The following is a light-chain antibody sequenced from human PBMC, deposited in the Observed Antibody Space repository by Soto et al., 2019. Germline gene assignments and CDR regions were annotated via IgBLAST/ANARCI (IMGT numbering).Light chain of an antibody. J-gene: IGKJ5*01. CDR3: QQYGSSPIT. Sequence: EFVLTQSPGTLSLSPGERATISCRASESVSDNYLAWYQQRSGQAPRLLIYGASSRATGIPDRFSGSGSGTDFTLTISRLEPEDFAVYYCQQYGSSPITFGQGTRLEIK. CDR1: ESVSDNY. V-gene: IGKV3-20*01. CDR2: GAS.